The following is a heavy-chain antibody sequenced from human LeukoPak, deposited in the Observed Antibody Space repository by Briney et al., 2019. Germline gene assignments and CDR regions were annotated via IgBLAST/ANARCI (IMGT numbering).Heavy chain of an antibody. D-gene: IGHD3-22*01. J-gene: IGHJ3*02. CDR3: ARQAYGSHFDAFDI. V-gene: IGHV5-51*01. CDR2: IYPDDSET. Sequence: GESLKISCKASGYRFTTDYIGWVRQMPGKGLEWMGIIYPDDSETNYSPSLQGQVSMSVDKSITTAYLQWSSLKASDTAIYYCARQAYGSHFDAFDIWGQGTMVTVSS. CDR1: GYRFTTDY.